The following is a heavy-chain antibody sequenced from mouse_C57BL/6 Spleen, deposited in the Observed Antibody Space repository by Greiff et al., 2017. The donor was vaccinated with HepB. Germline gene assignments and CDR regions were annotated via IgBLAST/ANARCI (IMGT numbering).Heavy chain of an antibody. V-gene: IGHV5-9-1*02. CDR3: TREGYDYAWFAY. D-gene: IGHD2-4*01. CDR1: GFTFSSYA. CDR2: ISSGGDYI. Sequence: EVHLVESGEGLVKPGGSLKLSCAASGFTFSSYAMSWVRQTPEKRLEWVAYISSGGDYIYYADTVKGRFTISRDNARNTLYLQMSSLKSEDTAMYYCTREGYDYAWFAYWGQGTLVTVSA. J-gene: IGHJ3*01.